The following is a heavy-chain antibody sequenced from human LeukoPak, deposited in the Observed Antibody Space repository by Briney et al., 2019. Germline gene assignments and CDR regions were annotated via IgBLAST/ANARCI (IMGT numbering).Heavy chain of an antibody. V-gene: IGHV3-23*01. J-gene: IGHJ1*01. CDR3: AKKVVVGATSPYSDFQD. D-gene: IGHD1-26*01. CDR2: ISGSGVTT. CDR1: GFTFSSYA. Sequence: GGSLRLSCVASGFTFSSYAMSWVRPAPGKGLEWVFAISGSGVTTHYAGSVKGRFSISRDNSKNTMYLQMNSLRAEDTALYYCAKKVVVGATSPYSDFQDWGQGTLVTVSS.